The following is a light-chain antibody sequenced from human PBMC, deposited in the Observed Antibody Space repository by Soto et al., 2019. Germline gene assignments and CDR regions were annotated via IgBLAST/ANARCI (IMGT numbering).Light chain of an antibody. V-gene: IGLV1-40*01. CDR1: SSNIGAGYD. J-gene: IGLJ3*02. CDR3: QSYVSSLSARV. Sequence: QSVLTQPPSVSGAPGQRVTISCTGSSSNIGAGYDVHWYQQLPGTAPKLLIYGNSNRPSGVPDRFSGSKSGTSASLAITGLQPDYHSYYYCQSYVSSLSARVFAGGTNLPLL. CDR2: GNS.